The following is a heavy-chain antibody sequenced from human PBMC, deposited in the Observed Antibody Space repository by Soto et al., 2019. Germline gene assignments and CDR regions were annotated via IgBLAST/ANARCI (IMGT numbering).Heavy chain of an antibody. CDR2: IYHSGST. J-gene: IGHJ4*02. Sequence: SETLSLTCALSGGSISSGGYSWSWIRQPPGKGLEWIGYIYHSGSTYYNPSLKSRVTISVDRSKNQFSLKLSSVTAADTAVYYCARTPDYWGQGTLVTVSS. CDR3: ARTPDY. D-gene: IGHD2-15*01. V-gene: IGHV4-30-2*01. CDR1: GGSISSGGYS.